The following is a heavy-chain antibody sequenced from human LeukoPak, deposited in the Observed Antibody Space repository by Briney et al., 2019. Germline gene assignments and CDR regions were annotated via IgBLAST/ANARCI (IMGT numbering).Heavy chain of an antibody. Sequence: SETLSLTCTVSGGSISSYYWSWIRQPPGKGLEWIGYIYYSGSTNYNPSLKSRVTISVDTSKNQFSLKLSSVTAADTAVYYCARIRVRGEWFDPWGQGILVTVSS. D-gene: IGHD3-16*01. CDR1: GGSISSYY. CDR2: IYYSGST. V-gene: IGHV4-59*01. J-gene: IGHJ5*02. CDR3: ARIRVRGEWFDP.